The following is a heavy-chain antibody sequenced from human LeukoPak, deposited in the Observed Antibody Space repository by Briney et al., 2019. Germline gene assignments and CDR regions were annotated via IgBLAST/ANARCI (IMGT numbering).Heavy chain of an antibody. CDR2: INHSGST. J-gene: IGHJ4*02. V-gene: IGHV4-34*01. CDR3: ARRRGTEFDY. D-gene: IGHD3-10*01. CDR1: GGSISNYY. Sequence: SETLSLTCTVSGGSISNYYWSWIRQPPGKGLEWIGEINHSGSTNYNPSLKSRVTISVDTSKNQFSLKLSSVTAADTAVYYCARRRGTEFDYWGQGTLVTVSS.